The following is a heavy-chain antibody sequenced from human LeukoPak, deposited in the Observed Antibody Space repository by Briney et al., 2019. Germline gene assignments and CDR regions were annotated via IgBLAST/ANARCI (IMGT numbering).Heavy chain of an antibody. CDR2: ISAYNGNT. Sequence: ASVKVPCKASGYTFTSYGISWVRQAPGQGLEWMGWISAYNGNTNYAQKLQGRVTMTTDTSTSTAYMELRSLRSGDTAVYYCARDPHQYNIVVVPAATTFDYWGQGTLVTVSS. CDR1: GYTFTSYG. D-gene: IGHD2-2*01. J-gene: IGHJ4*02. CDR3: ARDPHQYNIVVVPAATTFDY. V-gene: IGHV1-18*01.